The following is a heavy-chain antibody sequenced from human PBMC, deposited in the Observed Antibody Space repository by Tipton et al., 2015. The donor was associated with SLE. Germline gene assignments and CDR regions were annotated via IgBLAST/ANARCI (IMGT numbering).Heavy chain of an antibody. CDR1: GGSINSDGYY. Sequence: TLSLTCTVSGGSINSDGYYWTWIRQHPGKGLEWIGYNSHNNPSLKSRVSISVDTSKNQFSLKLNSVTAADTAVYYCARSSPLQVYDYWGQGTLVTVSS. CDR2: NS. CDR3: ARSSPLQVYDY. V-gene: IGHV4-31*03. J-gene: IGHJ4*02. D-gene: IGHD6-6*01.